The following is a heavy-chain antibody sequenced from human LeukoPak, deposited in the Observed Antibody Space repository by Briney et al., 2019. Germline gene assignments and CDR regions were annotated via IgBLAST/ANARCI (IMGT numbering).Heavy chain of an antibody. J-gene: IGHJ4*02. V-gene: IGHV3-66*01. Sequence: GGSLRLSCAASGFTVSRNYMSWGRQAPGKGLEWVSVIYSGGSTYYADSVKGRFTISRDNSKNTLYLQMNSLRAEDTAVYYCAIDRSGSYHFDYWGQGTLVTVSS. CDR1: GFTVSRNY. CDR3: AIDRSGSYHFDY. D-gene: IGHD1-26*01. CDR2: IYSGGST.